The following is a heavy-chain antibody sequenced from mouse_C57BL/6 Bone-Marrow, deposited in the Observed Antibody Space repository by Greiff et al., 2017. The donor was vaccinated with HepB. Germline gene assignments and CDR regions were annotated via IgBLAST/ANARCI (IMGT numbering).Heavy chain of an antibody. Sequence: VQLQQSGPELVKPGASVKISCKASGYSFTGYYMNWVKQSPEKSLEWIGEINPSTGGTTYNQKFKAKATLTVDKSSSTAYMQLKSLTSEDSAVYYCARGGTAQAFDYWGQGTTLTVSS. V-gene: IGHV1-42*01. CDR2: INPSTGGT. J-gene: IGHJ2*01. CDR1: GYSFTGYY. D-gene: IGHD3-2*02. CDR3: ARGGTAQAFDY.